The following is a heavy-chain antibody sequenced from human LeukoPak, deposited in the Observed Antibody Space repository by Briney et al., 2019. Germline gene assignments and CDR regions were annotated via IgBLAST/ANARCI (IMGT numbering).Heavy chain of an antibody. CDR1: GGSISSSHYS. CDR2: IQYSGNT. CDR3: AREASRAGTYYLDY. J-gene: IGHJ4*02. V-gene: IGHV4-39*07. D-gene: IGHD3-10*01. Sequence: PSETLSLTCTVSGGSISSSHYSWGWIRQPPGKGLEWIGTIQYSGNTYYNPSLKSRVTISVDTSKNQFSLKLRSVTAADTAVYFCAREASRAGTYYLDYWGQGTLLTVSS.